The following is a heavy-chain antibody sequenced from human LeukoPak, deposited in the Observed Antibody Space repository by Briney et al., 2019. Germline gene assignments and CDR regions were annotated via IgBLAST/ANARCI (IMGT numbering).Heavy chain of an antibody. J-gene: IGHJ4*02. CDR1: GFTFSNG. D-gene: IGHD6-13*01. CDR3: ARVYSSSCFDY. Sequence: GRSLRLSCAASGFTFSNGMHWVRQAPGKGLEWVAVISVDGSNEYYADSVKGRFTISRDNSKNTLYLQMNSLRAEDTAVYYCARVYSSSCFDYWGQGTLVTVSS. CDR2: ISVDGSNE. V-gene: IGHV3-30*03.